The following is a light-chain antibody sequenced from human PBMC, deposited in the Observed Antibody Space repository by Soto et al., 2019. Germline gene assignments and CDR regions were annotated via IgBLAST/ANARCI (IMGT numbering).Light chain of an antibody. CDR3: QQYGRSPPT. CDR1: QSVSTY. V-gene: IGKV3-20*01. Sequence: EIVLTQSPATLSLSPGERATLSCRASQSVSTYLAWYQQKPGQAPRLLIYDASNRATGIPARFSGSGSGTDFTLTIRRLEPEDFAVYYCQQYGRSPPTFGQGTKVDIK. J-gene: IGKJ1*01. CDR2: DAS.